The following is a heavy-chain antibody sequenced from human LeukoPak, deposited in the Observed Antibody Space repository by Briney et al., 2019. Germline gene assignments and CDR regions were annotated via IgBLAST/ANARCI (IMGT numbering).Heavy chain of an antibody. J-gene: IGHJ6*03. CDR1: GASISSSDYY. CDR3: ASVAGYNYYYYMDV. V-gene: IGHV4-39*07. Sequence: SETLSLTCSVSGASISSSDYYWGWIRQPPGKGLEWIGTIYHSGSTYYNSSLKGRVTISVDTSKNQFSLKLSSVTAADTAVYYCASVAGYNYYYYMDVWGKGTTVTVSS. D-gene: IGHD6-19*01. CDR2: IYHSGST.